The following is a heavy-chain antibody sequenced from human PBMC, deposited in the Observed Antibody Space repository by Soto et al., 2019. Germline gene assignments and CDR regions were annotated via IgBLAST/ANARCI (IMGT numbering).Heavy chain of an antibody. V-gene: IGHV4-31*03. J-gene: IGHJ3*02. D-gene: IGHD5-12*01. CDR2: IYYSGST. CDR1: GGSISGGGYY. CDR3: ARDLGYTDGYGTPGAAFDI. Sequence: SETLSLTCTVSGGSISGGGYYWSWIRQHPGKGLEWIGYIYYSGSTYYNPSLKSRVTISVDTSKNQFSLKLSSVTAADTAVYYCARDLGYTDGYGTPGAAFDIWGQGTMVTVSS.